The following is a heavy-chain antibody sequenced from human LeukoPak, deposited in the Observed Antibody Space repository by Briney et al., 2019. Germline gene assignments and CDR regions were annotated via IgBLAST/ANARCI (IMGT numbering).Heavy chain of an antibody. CDR3: AKCPGSANCYTGFDY. V-gene: IGHV3-30*18. CDR2: ISYDGSNK. J-gene: IGHJ4*02. D-gene: IGHD2-2*02. Sequence: GGSLRLSCTASGFTFGDYAMSWFRQAPGKGLEWVAVISYDGSNKYYADSVKGRFTISRDNSKNTLYLQMNSLRAEDTAVYYCAKCPGSANCYTGFDYWGQGTLVTVSS. CDR1: GFTFGDYA.